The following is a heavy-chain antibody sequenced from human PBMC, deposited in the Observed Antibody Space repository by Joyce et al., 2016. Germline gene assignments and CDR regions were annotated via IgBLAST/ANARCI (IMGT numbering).Heavy chain of an antibody. CDR1: GNTLTGHY. Sequence: QVQLVQSGAEVKKTVASVKVSCKASGNTLTGHYMHWVRQAPGQGLGGMGCINPNSGDTNYAQSLQGRVTMTRDTSISTAYMELSRLRSVDTAVYYCANTVNYSSSLYGMDVWGQGTTVTVSS. CDR3: ANTVNYSSSLYGMDV. D-gene: IGHD6-13*01. V-gene: IGHV1-2*02. CDR2: INPNSGDT. J-gene: IGHJ6*02.